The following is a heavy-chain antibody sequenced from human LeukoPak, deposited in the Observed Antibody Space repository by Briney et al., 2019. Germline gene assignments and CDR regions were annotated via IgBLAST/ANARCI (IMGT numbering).Heavy chain of an antibody. CDR3: ARGYYYGSGSYPRANQFDY. J-gene: IGHJ4*02. Sequence: ASVKVPCKASGYTFTSYDINWVRQATGQGLEWMGWMNPNSGNTGYAQKFQGRVTMTRNTSISTAYMELSSLRSEDTAVYYCARGYYYGSGSYPRANQFDYWGQGTLVTVSS. CDR2: MNPNSGNT. CDR1: GYTFTSYD. D-gene: IGHD3-10*01. V-gene: IGHV1-8*01.